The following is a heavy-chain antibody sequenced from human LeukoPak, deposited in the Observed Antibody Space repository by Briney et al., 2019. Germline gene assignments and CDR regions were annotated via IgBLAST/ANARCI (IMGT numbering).Heavy chain of an antibody. J-gene: IGHJ3*02. Sequence: PSETLSLTCTVSGGSISSYYWNWIRQPPGKGLEWIGHISYSGSTNYNPSLKSRLTISVDTSKNQFSLKLSSVTAADTAIYYCARHFTYYYDSSGYPRDAFDIWGQGTVVTVSS. CDR2: ISYSGST. V-gene: IGHV4-59*08. CDR1: GGSISSYY. D-gene: IGHD3-22*01. CDR3: ARHFTYYYDSSGYPRDAFDI.